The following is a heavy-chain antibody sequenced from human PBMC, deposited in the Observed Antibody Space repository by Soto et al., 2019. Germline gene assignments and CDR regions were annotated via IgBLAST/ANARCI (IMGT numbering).Heavy chain of an antibody. CDR3: ARDGLGMDV. V-gene: IGHV4-31*03. Sequence: QVQLQESGPGLVKPSQTLSLTCTVSGDSISSGGYYWSWIRQLPGKGLEWIGSIYYSGSTYYNPSXXSRLTISSDTSKNEFSLKLNSVTAADSAVYYCARDGLGMDVWGQGTTVTVSS. J-gene: IGHJ6*02. D-gene: IGHD1-26*01. CDR2: IYYSGST. CDR1: GDSISSGGYY.